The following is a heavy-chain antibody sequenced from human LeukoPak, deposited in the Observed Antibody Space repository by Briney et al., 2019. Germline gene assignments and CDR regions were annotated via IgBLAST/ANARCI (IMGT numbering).Heavy chain of an antibody. CDR2: ISAYNGNT. V-gene: IGHV1-18*01. Sequence: GASVTVSCTASGYTFTSYGISWVRQAPGQGLEWMGWISAYNGNTNYAQKLQGRVTMTTDTSTSTAYMELRSLRSDDTGVYYCARALSLDWGDDYWGQGTLVTVSS. D-gene: IGHD7-27*01. CDR1: GYTFTSYG. J-gene: IGHJ4*02. CDR3: ARALSLDWGDDY.